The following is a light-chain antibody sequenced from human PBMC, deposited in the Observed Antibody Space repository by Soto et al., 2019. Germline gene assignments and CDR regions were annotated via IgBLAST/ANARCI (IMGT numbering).Light chain of an antibody. CDR1: QSVSSN. V-gene: IGKV3-15*01. Sequence: ETVMTQSPATLSVSPGDRASLSCRASQSVSSNLAWYQQKPGQAPRLLIYGASIRATGIPARFSGSESGTEFTLTISSLQSEDFGLYYCQQYKNWPPVTFGGGTKVEIK. J-gene: IGKJ4*01. CDR3: QQYKNWPPVT. CDR2: GAS.